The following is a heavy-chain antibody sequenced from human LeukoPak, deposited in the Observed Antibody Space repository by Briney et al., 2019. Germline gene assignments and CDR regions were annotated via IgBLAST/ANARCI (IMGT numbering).Heavy chain of an antibody. CDR2: FSYSGGT. Sequence: RPSETLSLTCTVSGGSINNLFWTWIRQPPGKGLGWIGYFSYSGGTTYNPSLKSRVTISIDTSKNQFSLNLNSVTAADTAIYYCAREGPLGKYYDYWGPGTLVTVSS. CDR3: AREGPLGKYYDY. J-gene: IGHJ4*02. CDR1: GGSINNLF. D-gene: IGHD3-16*01. V-gene: IGHV4-59*01.